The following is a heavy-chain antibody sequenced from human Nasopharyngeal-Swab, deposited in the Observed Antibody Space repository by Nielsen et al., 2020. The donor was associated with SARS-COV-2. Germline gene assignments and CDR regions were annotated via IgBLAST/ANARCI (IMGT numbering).Heavy chain of an antibody. CDR2: IRSKTNGGAP. V-gene: IGHV3-49*01. Sequence: GGSLRLSCTTSGFTFGDYAMSWFRQAPGKGLEWVGFIRSKTNGGAPEYAASEKGRFTISRDGAESIAYLQMNSLETEDTGVYYCARAVGSFYGQGAFDIWGQGTMVTVSS. CDR3: ARAVGSFYGQGAFDI. D-gene: IGHD1-26*01. J-gene: IGHJ3*02. CDR1: GFTFGDYA.